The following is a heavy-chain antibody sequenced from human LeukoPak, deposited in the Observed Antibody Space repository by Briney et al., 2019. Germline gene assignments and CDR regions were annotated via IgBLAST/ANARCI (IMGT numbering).Heavy chain of an antibody. CDR3: AKDNTPTGPFDN. CDR1: GYSFTSYY. CDR2: IAPSGGST. Sequence: ASVKISCRASGYSFTSYYMHWVRQAPGQRLVGMGVIAPSGGSTSYAQKFQGKVTMPRDPSTSTVYMELSSLRSENTAVYYCAKDNTPTGPFDNWGQRTLVTASS. D-gene: IGHD1-1*01. J-gene: IGHJ4*02. V-gene: IGHV1-46*01.